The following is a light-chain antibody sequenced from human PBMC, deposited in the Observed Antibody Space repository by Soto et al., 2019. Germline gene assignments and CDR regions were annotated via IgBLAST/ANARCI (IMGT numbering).Light chain of an antibody. V-gene: IGLV4-69*01. CDR3: QTWGTGIHVV. Sequence: QPVLTQSPSASASLGASVKLTCTLSSGHSSYAIAWHQQQPEKGPRYLMKLDSDGSHTKGDAIPDRFSGFRSGAERYLTNSSLQSEDEADYYCQTWGTGIHVVFGGGTKLTVL. CDR1: SGHSSYA. J-gene: IGLJ2*01. CDR2: LDSDGSH.